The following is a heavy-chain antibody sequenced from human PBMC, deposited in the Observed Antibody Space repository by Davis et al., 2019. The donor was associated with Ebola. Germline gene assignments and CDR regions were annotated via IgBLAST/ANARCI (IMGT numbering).Heavy chain of an antibody. V-gene: IGHV3-53*05. D-gene: IGHD6-19*01. CDR1: GFTVSSNH. J-gene: IGHJ4*02. Sequence: GESLKISCAASGFTVSSNHMSWVRQAPGKGLEWASVIYDHSPAYADSVRGRFIISRDKSNNTLYLEMNSLRVDDTAVYYCATTQWLREFDNWGQGTLVTVSS. CDR2: IYDHSP. CDR3: ATTQWLREFDN.